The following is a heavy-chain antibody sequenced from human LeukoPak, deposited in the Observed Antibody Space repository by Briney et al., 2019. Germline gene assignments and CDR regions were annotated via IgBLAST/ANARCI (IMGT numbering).Heavy chain of an antibody. CDR2: IYHSGST. Sequence: SETLSLTCAVSGGSISSGGYSWSWIRQPPGKGLEWIGYIYHSGSTYYNPSLKSRVTISVDRSKNQFSLKLSSVTAADTAVYYCARDEEQLADAFDIWGQGTMVTASS. CDR3: ARDEEQLADAFDI. D-gene: IGHD6-13*01. J-gene: IGHJ3*02. CDR1: GGSISSGGYS. V-gene: IGHV4-30-2*01.